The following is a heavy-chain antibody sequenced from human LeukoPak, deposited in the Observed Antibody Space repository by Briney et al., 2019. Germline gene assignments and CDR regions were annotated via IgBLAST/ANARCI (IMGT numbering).Heavy chain of an antibody. J-gene: IGHJ4*02. CDR2: INHSGST. V-gene: IGHV4-34*01. Sequence: SETLSLTCAVYGGPFSGYYWSWIRQPPGKGLEWIGEINHSGSTNYNPSLKSRVTISVDTSKNQFSLKLSSVTAADTAVYYCARSSDSFDYWGQGTLVTVSS. CDR1: GGPFSGYY. D-gene: IGHD6-6*01. CDR3: ARSSDSFDY.